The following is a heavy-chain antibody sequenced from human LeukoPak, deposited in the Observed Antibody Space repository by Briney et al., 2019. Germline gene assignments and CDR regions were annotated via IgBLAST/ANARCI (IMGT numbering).Heavy chain of an antibody. Sequence: SETLSLTCTVSGGSFGTNYWSWIRQPPGRGLEWIGYIYYTGNTNHNPSLKSRVTISVDTSKNQFSLNVTSVTAADTAIYYCARVFELGMNAVDIWGQGTMVTVSS. CDR1: GGSFGTNY. CDR3: ARVFELGMNAVDI. J-gene: IGHJ3*02. CDR2: IYYTGNT. V-gene: IGHV4-59*12. D-gene: IGHD7-27*01.